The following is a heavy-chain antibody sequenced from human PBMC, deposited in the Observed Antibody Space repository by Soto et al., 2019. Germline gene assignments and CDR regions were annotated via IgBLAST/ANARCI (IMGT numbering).Heavy chain of an antibody. CDR3: ARDGSGTTGGYYYYGMDV. D-gene: IGHD1-7*01. J-gene: IGHJ6*02. CDR2: IYYSGST. V-gene: IGHV4-61*01. CDR1: GGSVSSGSYY. Sequence: KPSETLSLTCTVSGGSVSSGSYYWSWIRQPPGKGLEWIGYIYYSGSTNYNPSLKSRVTISVDTSKNQFSLKLSSVTAADTAVYYCARDGSGTTGGYYYYGMDVWGQGTTVTVSS.